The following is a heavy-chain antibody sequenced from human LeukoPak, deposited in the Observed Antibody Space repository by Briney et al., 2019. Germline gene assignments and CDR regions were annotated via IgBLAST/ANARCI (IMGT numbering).Heavy chain of an antibody. CDR2: INHSGST. Sequence: SETLSLTCAVYGGSFSGYYWSWIRQPPGKGLEWIGEINHSGSTNYNPSLKSRVTISVDTSKNQFSPKLSSVTAADTAVYYCARGGLYYDFWSGPDAFDIWGQGTMVTVSS. CDR1: GGSFSGYY. CDR3: ARGGLYYDFWSGPDAFDI. J-gene: IGHJ3*02. D-gene: IGHD3-3*01. V-gene: IGHV4-34*01.